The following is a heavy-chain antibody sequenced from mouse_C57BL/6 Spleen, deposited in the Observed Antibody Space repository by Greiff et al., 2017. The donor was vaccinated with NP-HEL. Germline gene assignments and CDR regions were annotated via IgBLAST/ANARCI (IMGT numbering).Heavy chain of an antibody. V-gene: IGHV1-59*01. J-gene: IGHJ4*01. Sequence: QVQLQQPGAELVRPGTSVKLSCKASGYTFTSYWMHWVKQRPGQGLEWIGVIDPSDSYTNYNQKFKGKATLTVDTSSSTAYMQLSSLTSEDSAVYYCARLITTVSMDYWGQGTSVTVSS. CDR2: IDPSDSYT. CDR3: ARLITTVSMDY. CDR1: GYTFTSYW. D-gene: IGHD1-1*01.